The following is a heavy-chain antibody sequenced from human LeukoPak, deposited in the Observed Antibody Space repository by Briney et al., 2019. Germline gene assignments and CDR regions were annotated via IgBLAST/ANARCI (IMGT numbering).Heavy chain of an antibody. Sequence: ASVKVSCKASGYTFTSYGISWVRQAPGQGLEWMGWISAYNGNTNYAQKLQGRVTMTTDTSTSTAYMELSSLRSEDTAVYYCARELGYYGSGSYYSPWGQGTLVTVSS. J-gene: IGHJ5*02. CDR1: GYTFTSYG. V-gene: IGHV1-18*01. D-gene: IGHD3-10*01. CDR2: ISAYNGNT. CDR3: ARELGYYGSGSYYSP.